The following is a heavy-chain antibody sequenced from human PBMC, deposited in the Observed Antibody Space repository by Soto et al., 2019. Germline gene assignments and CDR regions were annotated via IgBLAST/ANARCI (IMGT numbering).Heavy chain of an antibody. CDR2: IYYSGST. CDR3: ARERDNGDSSSDWNLFDY. J-gene: IGHJ4*02. V-gene: IGHV4-59*01. D-gene: IGHD6-13*01. CDR1: GGSINSFY. Sequence: SETLSLTFTVSGGSINSFYWSLIRQPPGKGLEWIGYIYYSGSTNYNPSLKSRVTISVDTSKNQFSLKLSSVTAADTAVYYCARERDNGDSSSDWNLFDYWGQGTLVTVSS.